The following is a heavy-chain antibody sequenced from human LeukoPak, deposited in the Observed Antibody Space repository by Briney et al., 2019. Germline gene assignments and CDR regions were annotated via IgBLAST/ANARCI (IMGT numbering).Heavy chain of an antibody. CDR3: ARIDYYHGMDV. CDR2: ISNSGSSV. J-gene: IGHJ6*02. V-gene: IGHV3-48*04. CDR1: GFTFSSYA. Sequence: GGSLRLSCAASGFTFSSYAMSWVRQAPGKGLEWLSYISNSGSSVYYADSVKGRFTISRDNAENSLYLQLSSLRAGDTAVYYCARIDYYHGMDVWGQGTTVTVSS.